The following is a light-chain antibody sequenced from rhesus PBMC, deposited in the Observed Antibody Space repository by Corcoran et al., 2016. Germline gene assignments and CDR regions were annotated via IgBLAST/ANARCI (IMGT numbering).Light chain of an antibody. CDR3: CSYAGSYTFYV. Sequence: QAALTQPRSVSGSPGQSGTISCTGTGGDIGAYNFVSWYQMHPGSAPKLMIYEVSKRPSGVSGRFSGSKSGNTASLTISGLQAEDEADYYCCSYAGSYTFYVFGVGTRLTVL. V-gene: IGLV2-32*01. CDR1: GGDIGAYNF. J-gene: IGLJ1*01. CDR2: EVS.